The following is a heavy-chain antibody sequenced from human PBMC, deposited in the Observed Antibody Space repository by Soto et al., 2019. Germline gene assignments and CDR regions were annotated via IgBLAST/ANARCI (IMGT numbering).Heavy chain of an antibody. CDR1: GGSITDYS. V-gene: IGHV4-4*07. CDR2: IFSSGST. D-gene: IGHD2-21*02. CDR3: ARDQGVVVTADNWFDP. Sequence: QVQLQESGPGLVTPSETLSLTCTVSGGSITDYSWVWIRQPAGKGLEWIGRIFSSGSTNYNPSLKGRITMSLYTSKNQFSLKLNSATATDTAVYFCARDQGVVVTADNWFDPWGQGILVTFSS. J-gene: IGHJ5*02.